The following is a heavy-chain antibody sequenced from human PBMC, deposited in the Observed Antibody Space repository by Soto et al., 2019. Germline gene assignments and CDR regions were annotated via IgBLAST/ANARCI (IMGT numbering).Heavy chain of an antibody. CDR1: GFTFSSYS. CDR3: ARDLAPLLHIVVVTGFDY. J-gene: IGHJ4*02. D-gene: IGHD2-21*02. CDR2: ISSSSSTI. Sequence: EVQLVESGGGLVQPGGSLRLSCAASGFTFSSYSMNWVRQAPGKGLEWVSYISSSSSTIYYADSVKGRFTISRDNAKNSXXLQMNSLRDEDTAVYYCARDLAPLLHIVVVTGFDYWGQGTLVTVSS. V-gene: IGHV3-48*02.